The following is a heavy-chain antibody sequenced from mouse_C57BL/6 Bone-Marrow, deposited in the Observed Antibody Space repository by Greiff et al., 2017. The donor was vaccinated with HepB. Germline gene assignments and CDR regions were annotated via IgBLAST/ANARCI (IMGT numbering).Heavy chain of an antibody. D-gene: IGHD1-1*01. CDR3: ARGGYGSTMDY. V-gene: IGHV5-17*01. J-gene: IGHJ4*01. Sequence: DVMLVESGGGLVKPGGSLKLSCAASGSTFSDYGMHWVRQAPEKGLEWVAYISSGSSTIYYADTVKGRFTISRDNTKNTLFLQMTSLRSEDTAMYYCARGGYGSTMDYWGQVTSVTVSS. CDR1: GSTFSDYG. CDR2: ISSGSSTI.